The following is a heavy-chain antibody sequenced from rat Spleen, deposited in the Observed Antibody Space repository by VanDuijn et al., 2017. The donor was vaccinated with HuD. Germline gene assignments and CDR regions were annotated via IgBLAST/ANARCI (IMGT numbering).Heavy chain of an antibody. D-gene: IGHD1-1*01. J-gene: IGHJ2*01. CDR2: ISNGGGNT. V-gene: IGHV5-25*01. CDR3: ARRSGDVFNY. Sequence: EVQLVESGGGLVQPGRSMKLSCAASGFTFSNYYMAWVRQAPTKGLEWVASISNGGGNTYYRDSVKGRFTISRDNAKSTLYLQMDSLRSEDTATYFCARRSGDVFNYWGQGVMVTVSS. CDR1: GFTFSNYY.